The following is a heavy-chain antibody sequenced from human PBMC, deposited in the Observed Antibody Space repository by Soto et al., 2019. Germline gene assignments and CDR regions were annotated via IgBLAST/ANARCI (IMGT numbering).Heavy chain of an antibody. CDR2: ISQSGTA. Sequence: QVQLQESGPGLVKPSETLSLTCAVSGDSFSSGYWWSWVRQPPGKGLQWIGQISQSGTANYNPSLESRVNMSVDKSKNQFSLILTSVTAADTDVYYCARHGGRFFEYWGQGILVTVYS. J-gene: IGHJ4*02. D-gene: IGHD2-15*01. CDR3: ARHGGRFFEY. CDR1: GDSFSSGYW. V-gene: IGHV4-4*02.